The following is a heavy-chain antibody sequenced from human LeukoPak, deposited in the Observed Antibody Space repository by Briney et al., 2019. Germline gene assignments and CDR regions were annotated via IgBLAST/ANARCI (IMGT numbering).Heavy chain of an antibody. CDR1: GFSLSTSGVC. Sequence: SGPALVKPTQTLTLTCTFSGFSLSTSGVCVSWIRQPPGKALEWLARIDWDDDKYYSTSLKTRLTISRDTSKNQVVLTMTNMDPEDTATYYCARTTSSTSFNFDYWGQGTLVTVSS. CDR3: ARTTSSTSFNFDY. D-gene: IGHD2-2*01. V-gene: IGHV2-70*11. J-gene: IGHJ4*02. CDR2: IDWDDDK.